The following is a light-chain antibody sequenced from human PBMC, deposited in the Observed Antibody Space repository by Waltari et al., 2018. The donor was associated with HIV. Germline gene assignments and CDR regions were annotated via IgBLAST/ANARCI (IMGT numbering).Light chain of an antibody. Sequence: QSALTQPASVSGSPGQSITISSTGTNSDIGGSNYVSWYQQHPGRAPKLLIYEVTHRPSGISYRFSGSKSGNTASMTISGLQAEDEADYYCSSYTTTSTILFGGGTKVTVL. CDR3: SSYTTTSTIL. V-gene: IGLV2-14*01. CDR1: NSDIGGSNY. J-gene: IGLJ3*02. CDR2: EVT.